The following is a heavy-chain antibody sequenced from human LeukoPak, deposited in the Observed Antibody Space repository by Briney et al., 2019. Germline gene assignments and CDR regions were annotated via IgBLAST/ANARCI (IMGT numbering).Heavy chain of an antibody. V-gene: IGHV4-59*08. Sequence: SETLSLACTVSGGSIGRYYWSWIRQPPGKGLEWIGYIYYTGSTNYNPSLKSRVTISVDTSKNQFSLKLSSVTAADTAVYYCARHGQKYDSSFDSWGQGTLVTVSS. J-gene: IGHJ4*02. CDR1: GGSIGRYY. CDR2: IYYTGST. D-gene: IGHD6-13*01. CDR3: ARHGQKYDSSFDS.